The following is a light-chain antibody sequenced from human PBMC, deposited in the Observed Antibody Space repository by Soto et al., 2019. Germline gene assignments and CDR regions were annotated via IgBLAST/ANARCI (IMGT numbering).Light chain of an antibody. CDR2: DVS. CDR1: SSDVGAYNY. CDR3: SSYTSSPTVV. V-gene: IGLV2-14*03. J-gene: IGLJ2*01. Sequence: QSALTQPASVSGSPGQSITVSCTGTSSDVGAYNYVSWYQQYPGKAPKLMIYDVSNRPSGVSNRFSGSKSGNTASLTISGLQAEDEADYSCSSYTSSPTVVFGGGTKLTVL.